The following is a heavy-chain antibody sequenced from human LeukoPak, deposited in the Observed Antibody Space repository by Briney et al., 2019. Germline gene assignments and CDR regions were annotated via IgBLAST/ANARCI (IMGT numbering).Heavy chain of an antibody. D-gene: IGHD2-2*01. CDR3: ARDLVRYCSSTSCYGDY. Sequence: ASVKVSCKASGYTLTSYGISWVRQAPGQGLEWMGWISAYNGNTNYAQKLQGRVTMTTDTSTSTAYMELRSLRSDDTAVYYCARDLVRYCSSTSCYGDYWGQGTLVTVSS. V-gene: IGHV1-18*04. CDR2: ISAYNGNT. CDR1: GYTLTSYG. J-gene: IGHJ4*02.